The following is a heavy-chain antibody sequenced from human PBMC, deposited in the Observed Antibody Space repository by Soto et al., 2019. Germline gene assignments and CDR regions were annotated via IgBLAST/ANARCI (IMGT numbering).Heavy chain of an antibody. V-gene: IGHV4-30-4*01. J-gene: IGHJ6*02. D-gene: IGHD2-21*02. CDR1: GGSLNSEHYH. CDR3: VREDDGGDRDYYGLDV. CDR2: IHYTGSV. Sequence: QIQLQESGPGLVRPSQTLSLTCTVSGGSLNSEHYHWTWIRQAPGKGLEWIGYIHYTGSVRYNPSLQSRITMSVDTSKNLFSLNLSSVTATDTALYFCVREDDGGDRDYYGLDVWGQGTMVTVSS.